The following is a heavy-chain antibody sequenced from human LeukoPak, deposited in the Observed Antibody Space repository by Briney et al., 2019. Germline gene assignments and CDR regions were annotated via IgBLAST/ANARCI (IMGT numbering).Heavy chain of an antibody. V-gene: IGHV1-69*04. CDR3: ASLSGWYDAFDI. CDR2: IIPILGIA. CDR1: GGTFSSYA. J-gene: IGHJ3*02. D-gene: IGHD6-19*01. Sequence: SVKVSCKASGGTFSSYAISWVRQAPGQGLEWMGRIIPILGIANYAQKFQGRVTITADKSTSTAYMELSSLRSEDTAVYYCASLSGWYDAFDIWGQGTMVTVSS.